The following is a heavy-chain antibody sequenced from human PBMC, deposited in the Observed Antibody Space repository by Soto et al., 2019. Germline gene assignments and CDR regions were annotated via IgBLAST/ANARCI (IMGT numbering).Heavy chain of an antibody. CDR2: ISGSGGST. CDR3: AKVKHLYYYYGMDV. D-gene: IGHD3-3*02. CDR1: GFTFSSYA. V-gene: IGHV3-23*01. Sequence: GGSLRLSCAASGFTFSSYAMSWVRQAPGKGLEWVSAISGSGGSTYYADSVKGRFTISRDNSKNTLYLQMNSLRAEDTAVYYCAKVKHLYYYYGMDVWGQGTTVTVSS. J-gene: IGHJ6*02.